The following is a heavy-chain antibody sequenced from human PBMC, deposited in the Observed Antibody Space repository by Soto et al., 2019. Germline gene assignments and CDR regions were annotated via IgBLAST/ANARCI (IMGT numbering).Heavy chain of an antibody. CDR3: ARGLEETYPHYDSSGYYYLH. Sequence: SVKVSCKASGGTFSSYAISWVRQAPGQGLEWMGGIIPIFGTANYAQKFQGRVTITADESTSTAYMELSSLRSEDTAVYYCARGLEETYPHYDSSGYYYLHWGQGTLVTVSS. D-gene: IGHD3-22*01. J-gene: IGHJ4*02. V-gene: IGHV1-69*13. CDR1: GGTFSSYA. CDR2: IIPIFGTA.